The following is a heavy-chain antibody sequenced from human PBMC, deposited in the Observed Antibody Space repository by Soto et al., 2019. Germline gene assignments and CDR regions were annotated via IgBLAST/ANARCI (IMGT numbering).Heavy chain of an antibody. CDR1: GGSFSGYY. CDR2: INHSGST. CDR3: SIVGGSGFIYYYYGMDV. V-gene: IGHV4-34*01. J-gene: IGHJ6*02. Sequence: TSETLSLTCAVYGGSFSGYYWTWIRQPPGTGLKWIGEINHSGSTNYNPSLKSRVTISVDTSKNQFSLKLSSVTAADTAVYYCSIVGGSGFIYYYYGMDVWGQGTTVTVSS. D-gene: IGHD3-10*01.